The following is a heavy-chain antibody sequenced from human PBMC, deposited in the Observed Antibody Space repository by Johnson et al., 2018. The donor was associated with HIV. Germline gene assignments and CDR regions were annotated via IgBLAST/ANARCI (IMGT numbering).Heavy chain of an antibody. CDR1: GFTFNTYG. Sequence: QVQLVESGGGVVQTGTSLRLSCAASGFTFNTYGMHWVRQAPGKGLEWVALMSHDGSNKYYTDPVTGRFTISRDNSKNALYLQMHNRTTEETAVYYCAKGASGSQRRGAFHIWGQGTMVTVSS. CDR2: MSHDGSNK. D-gene: IGHD1-26*01. V-gene: IGHV3-30*18. J-gene: IGHJ3*02. CDR3: AKGASGSQRRGAFHI.